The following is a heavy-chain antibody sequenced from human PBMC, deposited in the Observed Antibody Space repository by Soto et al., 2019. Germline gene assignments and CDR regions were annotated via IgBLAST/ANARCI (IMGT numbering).Heavy chain of an antibody. V-gene: IGHV1-58*01. D-gene: IGHD1-7*01. J-gene: IGHJ3*02. CDR3: AAVGVSRNYVSFDI. CDR1: GFTFTSSA. CDR2: IVVGSGNT. Sequence: ASVKVSCKASGFTFTSSAVQWVRQARGQRLEWIGWIVVGSGNTNYAQKFQERVTITRDMSTSTAYMELSSLRSEDTAVYYCAAVGVSRNYVSFDIWGQGTMVTVSS.